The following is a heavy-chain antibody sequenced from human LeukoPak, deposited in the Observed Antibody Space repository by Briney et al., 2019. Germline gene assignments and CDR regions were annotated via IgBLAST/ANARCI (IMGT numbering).Heavy chain of an antibody. CDR3: ARSGIQLWFGFDY. Sequence: PSETLSLTCTVSGGSISSYYWSWIRQPPGKGLEWIGYIYYSGSTNYNPSLKSPVTISIDTSKNQFSLKLSSVTAADTAVYYCARSGIQLWFGFDYWGQGTRVTVSS. V-gene: IGHV4-59*01. CDR2: IYYSGST. CDR1: GGSISSYY. D-gene: IGHD3-10*01. J-gene: IGHJ4*02.